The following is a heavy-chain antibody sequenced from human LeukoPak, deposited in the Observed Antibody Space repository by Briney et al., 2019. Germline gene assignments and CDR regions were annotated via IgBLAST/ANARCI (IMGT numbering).Heavy chain of an antibody. CDR3: AGLMTTVTTLVVGLDY. CDR1: GGSISSSSYY. J-gene: IGHJ4*02. CDR2: IYYSGST. V-gene: IGHV4-39*01. D-gene: IGHD4-17*01. Sequence: SETLSLTCTVSGGSISSSSYYWGWIRQPPGKGLEWIGSIYYSGSTYYNPSLKSRVTISVDTSKNQFSLKLSSVTAADTAVYYCAGLMTTVTTLVVGLDYWGQGTLVTVSS.